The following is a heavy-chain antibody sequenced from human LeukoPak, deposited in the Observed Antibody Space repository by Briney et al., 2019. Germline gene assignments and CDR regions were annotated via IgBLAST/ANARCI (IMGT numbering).Heavy chain of an antibody. J-gene: IGHJ3*02. CDR1: GGSISSGGYY. V-gene: IGHV4-61*08. D-gene: IGHD6-6*01. Sequence: TSQTLALTCTVSGGSISSGGYYWSWIRQHPGKGLEWIGYIYYSWSTNYNPSLKSRVTISVDTSKTRFSLKLSSVTAADTAVYYCARDPLSIAARRGAFDIWGQGTMVTVSS. CDR2: IYYSWST. CDR3: ARDPLSIAARRGAFDI.